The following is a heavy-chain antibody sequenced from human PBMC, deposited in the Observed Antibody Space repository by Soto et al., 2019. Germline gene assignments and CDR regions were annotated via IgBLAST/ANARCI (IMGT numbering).Heavy chain of an antibody. D-gene: IGHD3-9*01. CDR3: ARDRDDDIWTGYPSSYDY. CDR2: ISAYNGNT. CDR1: GYTFTSYG. V-gene: IGHV1-18*01. Sequence: ASVKVSCPASGYTFTSYGISWVRQAPGQGLEWMGWISAYNGNTNYAQKLQGRVTMTTDTSTSTAYMELRSLRSDDTAVYYCARDRDDDIWTGYPSSYDYWGQGPLVTVS. J-gene: IGHJ4*02.